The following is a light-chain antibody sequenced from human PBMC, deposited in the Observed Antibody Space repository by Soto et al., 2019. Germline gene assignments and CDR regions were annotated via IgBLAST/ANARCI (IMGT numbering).Light chain of an antibody. CDR1: QSISTF. V-gene: IGKV3-11*01. CDR2: EAS. J-gene: IGKJ5*01. Sequence: EIVLTQSPATLSLSPGERATLSTRASQSISTFFPWYQQKPGQGPRLLIYEASNRATGIPARFSGSGSETDFTLTISSLEREDFAVYYCQQRFAWPITLGQGTRLE. CDR3: QQRFAWPIT.